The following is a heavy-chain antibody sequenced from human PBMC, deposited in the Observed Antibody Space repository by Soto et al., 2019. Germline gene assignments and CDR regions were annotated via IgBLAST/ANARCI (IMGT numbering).Heavy chain of an antibody. D-gene: IGHD2-2*01. J-gene: IGHJ1*01. CDR1: GFTLTSSW. CDR2: ISYDGSNK. Sequence: PGGSLRLSCAASGFTLTSSWMTWVRQAPGRGLEWVAVISYDGSNKYYADSVKGRFTISRDNSKNTLYLQMNSLRAEDTAVYYCAKDPFEYRLAPIAEYFQHWGQGTLVTVSS. CDR3: AKDPFEYRLAPIAEYFQH. V-gene: IGHV3-30*18.